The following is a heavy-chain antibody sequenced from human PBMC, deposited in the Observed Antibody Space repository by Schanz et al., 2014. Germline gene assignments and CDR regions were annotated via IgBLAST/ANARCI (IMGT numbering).Heavy chain of an antibody. D-gene: IGHD6-13*01. CDR2: TRPDGSNK. J-gene: IGHJ4*02. CDR1: GFTFSSYG. CDR3: AKDKRGRSSWFFDY. V-gene: IGHV3-30*02. Sequence: QVQLVESGGGVVQPGRSLRLSCAASGFTFSSYGMHWVRQAPGKGLEWVAFTRPDGSNKYYADSVKGRFTISRDNSKNTLYLQMNSLRAEDTALYYCAKDKRGRSSWFFDYWGQGTLVTVSS.